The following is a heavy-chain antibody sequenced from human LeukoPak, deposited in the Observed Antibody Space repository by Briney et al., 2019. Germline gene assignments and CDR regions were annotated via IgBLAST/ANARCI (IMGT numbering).Heavy chain of an antibody. CDR2: ISYDGSNK. J-gene: IGHJ3*02. Sequence: PGGSLRLSCAASGFTFSSYAMHWVRQAPGKGLEWVAVISYDGSNKYYADSVKGRFTISRDNSENTLYLQMNSLRAEDTAVYYCARGALGYCSSTSCYDSAFDIWGQGTMVTVSS. CDR1: GFTFSSYA. V-gene: IGHV3-30-3*01. CDR3: ARGALGYCSSTSCYDSAFDI. D-gene: IGHD2-2*01.